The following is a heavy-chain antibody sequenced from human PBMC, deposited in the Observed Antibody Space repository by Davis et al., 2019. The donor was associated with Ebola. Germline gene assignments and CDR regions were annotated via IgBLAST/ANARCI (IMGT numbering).Heavy chain of an antibody. Sequence: AASVKVSCKASGYTFTSYDINWVRQATGQGLECMGWMNPNSGNTGYAQKFQGRVTMTRNTSISTAYMELSSLRSEDTAVYYCARGRAAGVGEIDYWGQGTLVTVSS. D-gene: IGHD6-13*01. J-gene: IGHJ4*02. CDR3: ARGRAAGVGEIDY. V-gene: IGHV1-8*01. CDR1: GYTFTSYD. CDR2: MNPNSGNT.